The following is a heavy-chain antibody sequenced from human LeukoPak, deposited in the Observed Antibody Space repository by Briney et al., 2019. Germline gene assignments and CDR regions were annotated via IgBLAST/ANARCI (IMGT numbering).Heavy chain of an antibody. D-gene: IGHD1-1*01. CDR3: AGTTTARPFDP. Sequence: SETLSLTCTVSGGSISSYYWSWIRQPPGKGLEWIGYIHYSGSTNYNPSLKSRVTISVDTSKNQFSLKLSSVTAADTAVYYCAGTTTARPFDPWGQGTLVTVSS. V-gene: IGHV4-59*01. CDR1: GGSISSYY. J-gene: IGHJ5*02. CDR2: IHYSGST.